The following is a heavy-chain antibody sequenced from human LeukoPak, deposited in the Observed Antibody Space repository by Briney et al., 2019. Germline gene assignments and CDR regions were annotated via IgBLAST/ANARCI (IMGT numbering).Heavy chain of an antibody. Sequence: SETLSLTCAVYGGSFSGYYWTWIRQPPGKGLEWIGNIHHSGSTYYNPSLKSRVTTSVDTSKNQLSLKLSSVTAADTAVYYCARVAAGIGFFQHWGQGTLVTVSS. CDR2: IHHSGST. CDR1: GGSFSGYY. J-gene: IGHJ1*01. D-gene: IGHD6-13*01. CDR3: ARVAAGIGFFQH. V-gene: IGHV4-34*01.